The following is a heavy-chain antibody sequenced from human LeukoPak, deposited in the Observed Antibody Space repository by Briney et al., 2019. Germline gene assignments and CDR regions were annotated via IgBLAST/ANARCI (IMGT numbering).Heavy chain of an antibody. Sequence: GGSLRLSCAASGFTFSSYSMNWARQAPGKGLEWVSSISSSSSYIYYADSVKGRFTISRDNAKNSLYLQMNSLRAEDTAVYYCARDSLWGVSWSAAGTPFDYWGQGTLVTVSS. CDR2: ISSSSSYI. V-gene: IGHV3-21*01. CDR1: GFTFSSYS. CDR3: ARDSLWGVSWSAAGTPFDY. D-gene: IGHD6-13*01. J-gene: IGHJ4*02.